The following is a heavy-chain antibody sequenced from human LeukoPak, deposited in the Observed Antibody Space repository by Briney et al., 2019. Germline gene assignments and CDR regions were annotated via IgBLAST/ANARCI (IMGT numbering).Heavy chain of an antibody. V-gene: IGHV3-33*01. CDR3: ARHPTLWFGESQHPEYYFDY. CDR1: GFTFSSYG. D-gene: IGHD3-10*01. J-gene: IGHJ4*02. Sequence: GGSLRLSCAASGFTFSSYGMHWVRQAPGKGLEWVAVIWYDGSNKYYADSVKGRFTISRDNSKNTLYLQINSLRAEDTAVYYCARHPTLWFGESQHPEYYFDYWGQGTLVTVSS. CDR2: IWYDGSNK.